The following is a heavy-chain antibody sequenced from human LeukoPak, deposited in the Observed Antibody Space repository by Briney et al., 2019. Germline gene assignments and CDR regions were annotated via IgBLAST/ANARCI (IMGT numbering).Heavy chain of an antibody. D-gene: IGHD4-17*01. CDR3: TTDSPPTVTTPGYFDY. Sequence: PGGSLRLPCAASGFTFSSYAMSWVRQAPGKGLEWVGRIKSKTDGGTADYAAPVKGRFTISRDDSKNTLYLQMNSLKTEDTAVYYCTTDSPPTVTTPGYFDYWGQGTLVTVSS. V-gene: IGHV3-15*01. J-gene: IGHJ4*02. CDR1: GFTFSSYA. CDR2: IKSKTDGGTA.